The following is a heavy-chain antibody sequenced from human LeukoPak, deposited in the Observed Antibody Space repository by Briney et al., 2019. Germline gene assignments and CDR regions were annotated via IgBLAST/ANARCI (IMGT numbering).Heavy chain of an antibody. Sequence: EASVKVSCKASGYTFTTYDINWVRQAPGQGLEWMGRINPNSGGTNYAQKFQGRVTMTRDTSISTAYMELSRLRSDDTAVYYCARDNNFDYWGQGTLVTVSS. CDR3: ARDNNFDY. J-gene: IGHJ4*02. CDR1: GYTFTTYD. CDR2: INPNSGGT. V-gene: IGHV1-2*06.